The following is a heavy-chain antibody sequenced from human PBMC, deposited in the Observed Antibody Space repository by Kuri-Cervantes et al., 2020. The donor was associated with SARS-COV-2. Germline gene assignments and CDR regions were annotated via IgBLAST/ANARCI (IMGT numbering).Heavy chain of an antibody. CDR2: ITWDGGST. V-gene: IGHV3-43D*03. CDR3: ARDRDSSGYYPRGPYDY. J-gene: IGHJ4*02. D-gene: IGHD3-22*01. CDR1: GFTFDDYG. Sequence: LSLTCAASGFTFDDYGMYWVRQAPGKGLEWVSCITWDGGSTFYADSVKGRFTISRGSSKNSLYLQMNSLRAEDTAVYYCARDRDSSGYYPRGPYDYWGQGTLVTVSS.